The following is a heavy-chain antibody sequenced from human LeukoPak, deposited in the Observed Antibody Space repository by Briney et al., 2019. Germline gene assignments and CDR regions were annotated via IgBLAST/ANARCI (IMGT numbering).Heavy chain of an antibody. CDR2: ISDNT. CDR1: GFTFSMYA. J-gene: IGHJ4*02. Sequence: GGSLRLSCAASGFTFSMYAMAWVRQAPGKGLEWVSGISDNTYYADSVRGRFTISRDNSKNTLYLQMNSLRAEDTAVYYCAKGQGSEIYKYYFDYWGQGALVTVSS. D-gene: IGHD3-10*01. CDR3: AKGQGSEIYKYYFDY. V-gene: IGHV3-23*01.